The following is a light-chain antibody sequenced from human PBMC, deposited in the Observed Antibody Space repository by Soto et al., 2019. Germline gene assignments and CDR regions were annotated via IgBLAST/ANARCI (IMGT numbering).Light chain of an antibody. CDR2: AAS. CDR1: QDISNY. J-gene: IGKJ1*01. V-gene: IGKV1-17*03. CDR3: LQHNGYPRT. Sequence: DIQMTQSPSAMSASVGDRVTITCRASQDISNYLAWFQQKPGKGPKRLIYAASSLQSGVPSRFSGSGSGTEFTLTISSLQPEDFATYYCLQHNGYPRTFGQGTKLDIK.